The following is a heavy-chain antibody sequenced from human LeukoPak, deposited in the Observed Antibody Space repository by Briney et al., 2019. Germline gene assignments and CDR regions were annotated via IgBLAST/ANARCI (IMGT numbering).Heavy chain of an antibody. Sequence: SESLSLTCAVYGGSFSGYYWSWIRQPPGKGLEWIGEINHSGGTNYNPSLKSRVTISVDTSKNQFSLKLSSVTAADTAVYYCARVAGYSSSWICMDVWGQGTTVTVSS. CDR1: GGSFSGYY. J-gene: IGHJ6*02. CDR2: INHSGGT. D-gene: IGHD6-13*01. V-gene: IGHV4-34*01. CDR3: ARVAGYSSSWICMDV.